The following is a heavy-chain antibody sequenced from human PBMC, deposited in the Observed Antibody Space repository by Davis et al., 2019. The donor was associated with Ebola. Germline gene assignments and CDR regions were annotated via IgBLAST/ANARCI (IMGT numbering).Heavy chain of an antibody. V-gene: IGHV1-2*04. J-gene: IGHJ6*02. CDR3: ARGKSYYYYGMDV. Sequence: AASVKVSCKASGYTFTGYYMHWVRQAPGQGLEWMGWINPNSGGTNYAQKFQGWVTMTRNTSISTAYIELSSLRSEDTAVYYCARGKSYYYYGMDVWGQGTTVTVSS. CDR2: INPNSGGT. CDR1: GYTFTGYY.